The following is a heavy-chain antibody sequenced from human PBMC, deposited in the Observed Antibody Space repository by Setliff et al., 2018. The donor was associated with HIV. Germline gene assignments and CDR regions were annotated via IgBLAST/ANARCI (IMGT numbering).Heavy chain of an antibody. Sequence: ASETLSPTCGVYGGSVSAYEWRWIRQPPGKGLEWIGEAIHSGITYNPSLRSRVTISLDTSKNQFSLNLTSVTAADTAVYYCVRGEYYDVSAIYHDDRWGQGTLVTVS. CDR2: AIHSGIT. CDR1: GGSVSAYE. D-gene: IGHD3-16*01. V-gene: IGHV4-34*01. J-gene: IGHJ4*02. CDR3: VRGEYYDVSAIYHDDR.